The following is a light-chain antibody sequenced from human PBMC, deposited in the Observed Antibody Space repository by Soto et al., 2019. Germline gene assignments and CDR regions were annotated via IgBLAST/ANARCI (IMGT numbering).Light chain of an antibody. CDR1: QSDRSSY. CDR3: QQYGSSPYT. V-gene: IGKV3-20*01. CDR2: GAS. J-gene: IGKJ2*01. Sequence: EIVLTQSPGTLSLSPGERATLSCRASQSDRSSYLAWYQQKPGQAPRLVIYGASSRATGIPDRFSGSGSGTDFTLTISRLEPEDFAVYYCQQYGSSPYTFGQGTKLEIK.